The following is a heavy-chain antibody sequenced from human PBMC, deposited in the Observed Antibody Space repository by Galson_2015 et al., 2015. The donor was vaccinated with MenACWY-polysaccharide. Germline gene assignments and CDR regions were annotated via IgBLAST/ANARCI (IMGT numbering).Heavy chain of an antibody. D-gene: IGHD6-19*01. CDR2: IRNKASGGTI. V-gene: IGHV3-49*03. J-gene: IGHJ4*02. CDR1: GFTFGDHS. CDR3: ARGYNSPTY. Sequence: SLRLSCATSGFTFGDHSMSWFRQAPGKGLEWVGFIRNKASGGTIEYGASVKGRFTISRDDSKGIAYLQMNSLKSEDTAVYFCARGYNSPTYWGQGTLVTVSS.